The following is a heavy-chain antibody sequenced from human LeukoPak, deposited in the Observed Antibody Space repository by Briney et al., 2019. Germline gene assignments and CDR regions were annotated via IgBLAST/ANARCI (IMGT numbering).Heavy chain of an antibody. J-gene: IGHJ4*02. D-gene: IGHD3-22*01. CDR3: ARVKTMIVVVRLFDY. CDR2: ISPNSGGT. Sequence: ASVKVSCKASGYTFTDYYIHWVRQAPGQGLEWMGWISPNSGGTNYAQKFQGRVTMTRDTSISTAFMELSRLRSDDTAVYYCARVKTMIVVVRLFDYWGQGTLVTVSS. V-gene: IGHV1-2*02. CDR1: GYTFTDYY.